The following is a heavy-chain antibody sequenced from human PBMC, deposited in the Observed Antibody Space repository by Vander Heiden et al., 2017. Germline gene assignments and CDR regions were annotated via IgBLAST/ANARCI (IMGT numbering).Heavy chain of an antibody. V-gene: IGHV5-51*01. J-gene: IGHJ6*02. CDR3: ARLARLLDKVRPAYYYYPMDV. CDR2: INPGDSDT. D-gene: IGHD6-25*01. Sequence: EVQLVQSGAEVKKPGESLKISCKASGYSFTSHWIGWVRRMPGKGLEWMAIINPGDSDTRDSPSFRGQVTISADKSFSTAYLQWSSLKASDTAVYYCARLARLLDKVRPAYYYYPMDVWGQGTTVTVSS. CDR1: GYSFTSHW.